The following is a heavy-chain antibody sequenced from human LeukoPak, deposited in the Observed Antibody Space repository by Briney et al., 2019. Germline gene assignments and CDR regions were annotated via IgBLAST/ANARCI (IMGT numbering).Heavy chain of an antibody. Sequence: GGSLRLSCAASGFTFSSYAMSWVRQAPGKGLEWVSAMSGSSGSTYYADFVKGRFTISRDNSKNTLYLQMSSLRAEDSALYYCAKVRVGTSDCFDYWGQGTLVTVSS. J-gene: IGHJ4*02. V-gene: IGHV3-23*01. CDR1: GFTFSSYA. CDR3: AKVRVGTSDCFDY. D-gene: IGHD5-12*01. CDR2: MSGSSGST.